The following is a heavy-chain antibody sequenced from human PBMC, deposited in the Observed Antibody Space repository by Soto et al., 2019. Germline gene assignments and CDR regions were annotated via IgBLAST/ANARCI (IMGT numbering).Heavy chain of an antibody. D-gene: IGHD1-26*01. J-gene: IGHJ6*02. Sequence: QVQLVQSGAEVKKPGSSVKVSCKASGGTFSNYAISWVRQAPGQGLEWMGGILPIFGTTNYAQKFQGRVTVSADESTSTAYIELRSLRSEDTAVYYCARVQWQPLCKYNYGLDVWGQGTTVTVSS. CDR3: ARVQWQPLCKYNYGLDV. CDR2: ILPIFGTT. CDR1: GGTFSNYA. V-gene: IGHV1-69*01.